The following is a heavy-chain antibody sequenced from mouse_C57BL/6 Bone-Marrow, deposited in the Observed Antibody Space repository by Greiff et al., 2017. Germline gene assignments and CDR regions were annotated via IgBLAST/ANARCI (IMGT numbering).Heavy chain of an antibody. CDR1: GYTFTSYW. D-gene: IGHD1-1*01. CDR3: AITYYYGSSFYYAMDY. CDR2: IHPSDSDT. Sequence: VKLQQPGAELVKPGASVKVSCKASGYTFTSYWMHWVKQRPGQGLEWIGRIHPSDSDTNYNQKFKGKATLTVDKSSSTAFMQLSSLTSEDFAVYYCAITYYYGSSFYYAMDYWGQGTSVTVSS. V-gene: IGHV1-74*01. J-gene: IGHJ4*01.